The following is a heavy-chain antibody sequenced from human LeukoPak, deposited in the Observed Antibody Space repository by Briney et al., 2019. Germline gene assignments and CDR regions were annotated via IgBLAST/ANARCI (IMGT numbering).Heavy chain of an antibody. J-gene: IGHJ5*02. D-gene: IGHD3-16*01. V-gene: IGHV4-38-2*02. CDR1: GYSISSGYY. Sequence: SETLSLTCTVSGYSISSGYYWGWIRQPPGKGLEWIGSIYHSGSTYYNPSLKSRVTISVDTSKNQSSLKLSSVTAADTAVYYCARELKLRNNWFDPWGQGTLVTVSS. CDR2: IYHSGST. CDR3: ARELKLRNNWFDP.